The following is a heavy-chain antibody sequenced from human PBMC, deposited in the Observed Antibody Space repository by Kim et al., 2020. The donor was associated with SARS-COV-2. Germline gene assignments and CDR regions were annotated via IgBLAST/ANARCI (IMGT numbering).Heavy chain of an antibody. CDR3: PKGVPGIAVGTTVSALDI. CDR1: GFSFSSYV. V-gene: IGHV3-23*01. J-gene: IGHJ3*02. D-gene: IGHD1-26*01. CDR2: IIDSGGKT. Sequence: GGSLRLSCATSGFSFSSYVMSWVRQAPGKGLEWVSGIIDSGGKTYYADSLKGRFTISRDNSKSTLYLQMNSLRDDDTAVYYCPKGVPGIAVGTTVSALDIWGQGTLVTVSS.